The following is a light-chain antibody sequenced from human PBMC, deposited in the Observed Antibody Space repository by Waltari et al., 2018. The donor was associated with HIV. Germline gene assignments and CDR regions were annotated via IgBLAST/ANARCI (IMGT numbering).Light chain of an antibody. CDR2: EVT. V-gene: IGLV2-8*01. CDR3: SSFANRDGFYVL. CDR1: NSDIGTYDY. Sequence: QSALTQPPSASGSPGQSVTLSCTGTNSDIGTYDYVSFYQQHPGKAPKLVISEVTKRPSGVSDRFSGSKSGNTAFLTVSGLQAEDEADYYCSSFANRDGFYVLFGGGTRLTVL. J-gene: IGLJ2*01.